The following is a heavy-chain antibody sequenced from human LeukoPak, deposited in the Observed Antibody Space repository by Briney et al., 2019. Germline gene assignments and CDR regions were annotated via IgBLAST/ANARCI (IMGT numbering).Heavy chain of an antibody. Sequence: GASVKVSCKASGYSFTGYYMHWVRQAPGQGLEWMGWINPDSGGTNYAQKFQGRVTMTRDTSITTAYMELSRLRSDDTAVYYCARQFGDSSPTDYWGQGTLVTVSS. CDR2: INPDSGGT. J-gene: IGHJ4*02. CDR3: ARQFGDSSPTDY. V-gene: IGHV1-2*02. CDR1: GYSFTGYY. D-gene: IGHD6-13*01.